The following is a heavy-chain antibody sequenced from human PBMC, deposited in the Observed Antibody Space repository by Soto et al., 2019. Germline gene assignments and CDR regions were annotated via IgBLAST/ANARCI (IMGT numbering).Heavy chain of an antibody. CDR1: GYTLTELS. Sequence: GASVKVSCKVSGYTLTELSMHWVRQAPGKGLEWMGGFDPEDGETIYAQKFQGRVTMTEDTSTDTAYMELSSLRSEDTAVYYCATTRYGSTLNYYYYYMDVWGKGTTVTVSS. J-gene: IGHJ6*03. D-gene: IGHD2-2*01. CDR2: FDPEDGET. CDR3: ATTRYGSTLNYYYYYMDV. V-gene: IGHV1-24*01.